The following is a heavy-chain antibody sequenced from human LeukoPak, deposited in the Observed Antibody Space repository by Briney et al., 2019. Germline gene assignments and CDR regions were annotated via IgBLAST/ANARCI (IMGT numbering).Heavy chain of an antibody. CDR1: GFTFSSYE. V-gene: IGHV3-48*03. CDR2: ISSSGGTV. CDR3: AKDRAGYSYGMFDS. Sequence: GGSLRLSCAASGFTFSSYEMSWVRQAPGKGLEWVSYISSSGGTVKYADSVKGRFTISRDNAKNSLYLQMNSLRGDDTAIYYCAKDRAGYSYGMFDSWGQGTLVTVSS. J-gene: IGHJ4*02. D-gene: IGHD5-18*01.